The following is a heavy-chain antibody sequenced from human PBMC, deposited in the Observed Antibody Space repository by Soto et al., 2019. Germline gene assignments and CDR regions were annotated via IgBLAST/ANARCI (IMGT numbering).Heavy chain of an antibody. V-gene: IGHV1-69*12. J-gene: IGHJ4*02. CDR2: IVPIVDTS. D-gene: IGHD5-12*01. CDR1: GGTFSSYA. CDR3: VRVVAIPGYPDN. Sequence: QVQLVQSGAEVRQPASSVKVSCKTSGGTFSSYAISWVRQAPGQGLEWMEGIVPIVDTSTYAQKYQGRVTISADESTSTADMDLSSLRSDDTAIYYCVRVVAIPGYPDNWGQGTLVTVSS.